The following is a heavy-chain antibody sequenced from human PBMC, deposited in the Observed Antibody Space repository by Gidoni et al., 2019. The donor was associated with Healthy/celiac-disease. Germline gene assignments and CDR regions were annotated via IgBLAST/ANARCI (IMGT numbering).Heavy chain of an antibody. D-gene: IGHD2-15*01. CDR1: GGSISSISYY. V-gene: IGHV4-39*01. Sequence: QLQLQESCPGLVKPSETLSLTCTVSGGSISSISYYWGWIRQPPGKGLEWIGSIYYSGSTYYNPSLKSRVTISVDTSKNQFSLKLSSVTAADTAVYYCARSPYCSGGSCYEVWGVYYYGMDVWGQGTTVTVSS. J-gene: IGHJ6*02. CDR3: ARSPYCSGGSCYEVWGVYYYGMDV. CDR2: IYYSGST.